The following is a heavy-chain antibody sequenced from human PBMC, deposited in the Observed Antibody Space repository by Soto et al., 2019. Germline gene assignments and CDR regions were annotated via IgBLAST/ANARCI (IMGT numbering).Heavy chain of an antibody. CDR2: IDASDSYT. CDR1: GYSFTNDW. Sequence: GEALKISCEGAGYSFTNDWTSWVRQMPGKGLEWMGRIDASDSYTNYSPSFQGHVTISADKSISTSYLQCSILTASYTVMYSFARLGYYTSSGYYLYYFDFWGKGTLVTVS. J-gene: IGHJ4*01. CDR3: ARLGYYTSSGYYLYYFDF. V-gene: IGHV5-10-1*01. D-gene: IGHD3-22*01.